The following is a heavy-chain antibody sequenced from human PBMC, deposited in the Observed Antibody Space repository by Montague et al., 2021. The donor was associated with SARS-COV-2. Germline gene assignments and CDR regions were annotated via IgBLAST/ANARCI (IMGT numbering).Heavy chain of an antibody. Sequence: SETLSLTCTVSGASVRSGTSYWNWIRQPPGKGLEWIGYISYSGSTNYSPSLKSRVTISVDTSKNQLSLKVISATAADTAVYYCARIGYGSVGYYYIYQDWGQGTLATVSS. V-gene: IGHV4-61*01. CDR1: GASVRSGTSY. J-gene: IGHJ1*01. D-gene: IGHD3-22*01. CDR3: ARIGYGSVGYYYIYQD. CDR2: ISYSGST.